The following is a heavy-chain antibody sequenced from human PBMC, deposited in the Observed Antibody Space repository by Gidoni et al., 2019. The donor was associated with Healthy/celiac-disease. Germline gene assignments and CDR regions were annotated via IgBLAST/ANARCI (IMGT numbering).Heavy chain of an antibody. CDR1: GFTFSSYA. CDR2: ISNNGGNT. CDR3: VKDFAAPYIYGYDY. J-gene: IGHJ4*02. D-gene: IGHD5-18*01. V-gene: IGHV3-64D*06. Sequence: EVQLVESGGGLVQPGGSLRLSCSASGFTFSSYAMHWVRQAQGKGLEYRAAISNNGGNTYYTDSVKGRFTISRDNSKNTLYLQMSSLRAEDSAVYYCVKDFAAPYIYGYDYWGQGTRVTVSS.